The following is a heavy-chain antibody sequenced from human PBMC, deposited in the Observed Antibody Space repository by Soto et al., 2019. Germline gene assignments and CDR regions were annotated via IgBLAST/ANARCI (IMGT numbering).Heavy chain of an antibody. Sequence: LGESLKISCKGSGYSFTSYWISWVRQMPGKGPEWMGRIDPSDSYTNYSPPFQGHVTISADKSISTAYLQWSSLKASDTAMYYCARLLLSNWNYGSDYWGQGTLVTVSS. CDR3: ARLLLSNWNYGSDY. CDR2: IDPSDSYT. D-gene: IGHD1-7*01. CDR1: GYSFTSYW. V-gene: IGHV5-10-1*01. J-gene: IGHJ4*02.